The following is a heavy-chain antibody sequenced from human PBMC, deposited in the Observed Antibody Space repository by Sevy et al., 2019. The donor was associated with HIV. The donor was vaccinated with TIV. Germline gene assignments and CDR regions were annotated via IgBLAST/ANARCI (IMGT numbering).Heavy chain of an antibody. CDR2: LFPGSCYW. V-gene: IGHV5-51*01. CDR1: GYSFTAHW. J-gene: IGHJ3*01. D-gene: IGHD6-19*01. Sequence: GESLKISCQASGYSFTAHWIGRVRQKPGKGREWMGILFPGSCYWRSFQGQATVSADRSTNIAYIQLGRLKDSDSAVYYCARAGHLPLDAFDVWGLGTMVTVSS. CDR3: ARAGHLPLDAFDV.